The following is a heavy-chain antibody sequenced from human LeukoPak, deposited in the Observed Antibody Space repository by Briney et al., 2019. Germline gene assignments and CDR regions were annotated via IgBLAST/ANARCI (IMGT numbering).Heavy chain of an antibody. J-gene: IGHJ5*02. V-gene: IGHV3-11*04. D-gene: IGHD3-3*01. Sequence: GGSLRLSCAASGFTFSDYYMSWIRQAPGKGLEWVSYISSSSSTIYYADSVKGRFTISRDNAKNSLYLQMNSLRAEDTAVYYCARAGAYDFWSGYYSINWFDPWGQGTLVTVSS. CDR2: ISSSSSTI. CDR3: ARAGAYDFWSGYYSINWFDP. CDR1: GFTFSDYY.